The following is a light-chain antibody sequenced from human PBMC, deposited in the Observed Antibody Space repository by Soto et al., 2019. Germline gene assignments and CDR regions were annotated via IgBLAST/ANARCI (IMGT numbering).Light chain of an antibody. Sequence: EIVLTQSPATLSLSPGEGATLSCGARQSITSYLAWYQQKPGQAPRLLIYDVSNRATGIPARFSGSGSGTDFTLTISRLEPEDFAVYYCQQYDSSPRTFGQGTKVDIK. CDR3: QQYDSSPRT. J-gene: IGKJ1*01. CDR1: QSITSY. V-gene: IGKV3D-20*01. CDR2: DVS.